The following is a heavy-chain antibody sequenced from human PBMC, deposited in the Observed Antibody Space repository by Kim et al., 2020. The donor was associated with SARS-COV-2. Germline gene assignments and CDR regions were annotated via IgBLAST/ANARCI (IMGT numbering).Heavy chain of an antibody. J-gene: IGHJ6*03. D-gene: IGHD6-6*01. CDR1: GFTFSNAW. CDR3: TTAFVQRIDYYYYYMDV. V-gene: IGHV3-15*01. Sequence: GGSLRLSCAASGFTFSNAWMSWVRQAPGKGLEWVGRIKSKTDGGTTDYAAPVKGRFTISRDDSKNTLYLQMNSLKTEDTAVYYCTTAFVQRIDYYYYYMDVWGKGTTVTVSS. CDR2: IKSKTDGGTT.